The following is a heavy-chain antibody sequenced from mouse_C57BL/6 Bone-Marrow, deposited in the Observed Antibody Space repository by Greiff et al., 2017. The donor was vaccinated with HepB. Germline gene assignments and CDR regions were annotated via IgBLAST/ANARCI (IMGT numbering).Heavy chain of an antibody. CDR3: LYGNRDY. CDR1: GYTFTSYG. Sequence: QVQLKQSGAELARPGASVKLSCKASGYTFTSYGISWVKQRTGQGLEWIGEIYPRIGNTYYNEKFKGKATLTADKSSSTAYLELRSLTSENSAVFFCLYGNRDYWGQGTTLTVSS. D-gene: IGHD2-1*01. CDR2: IYPRIGNT. J-gene: IGHJ2*01. V-gene: IGHV1-81*01.